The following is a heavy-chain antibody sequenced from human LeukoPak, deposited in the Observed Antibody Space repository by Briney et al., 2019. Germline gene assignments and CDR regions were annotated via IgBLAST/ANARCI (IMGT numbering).Heavy chain of an antibody. Sequence: GASVKVSCKASGGTFSSYAISWVRQAPGQGLEWVGGIIPIFGTANYAQKFQGRVTITADESTSTAYMELSSLRSEDTAVYYCARDVLWFGELLPGKYNWFDPWGQGTLVTVSS. V-gene: IGHV1-69*13. CDR3: ARDVLWFGELLPGKYNWFDP. D-gene: IGHD3-10*01. J-gene: IGHJ5*02. CDR2: IIPIFGTA. CDR1: GGTFSSYA.